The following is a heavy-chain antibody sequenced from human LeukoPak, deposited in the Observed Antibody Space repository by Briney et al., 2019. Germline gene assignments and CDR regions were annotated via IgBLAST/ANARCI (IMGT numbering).Heavy chain of an antibody. CDR2: ISSRGTTI. J-gene: IGHJ4*02. V-gene: IGHV3-11*01. CDR1: GFTFSDSF. D-gene: IGHD2-15*01. CDR3: AKGSLAVPATPLDF. Sequence: KPGGSVRLSCTASGFTFSDSFMIWIPQAPGKGREGISYISSRGTTIYYADSVKGRFPISRDNDKNSLYLQMKSLRVEDTDVFYCAKGSLAVPATPLDFWGQGTLVTVSS.